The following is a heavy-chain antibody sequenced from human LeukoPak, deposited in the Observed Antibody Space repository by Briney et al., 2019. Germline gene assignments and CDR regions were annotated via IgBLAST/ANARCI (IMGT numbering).Heavy chain of an antibody. CDR3: ATRTDSSGWYTGYFDY. CDR1: GGSIRSYY. CDR2: MHYSGTT. V-gene: IGHV4-59*01. Sequence: SETLSLTCTVSGGSIRSYYWNWIRQPTGKGLEVIGYMHYSGTTKYNPSLKSRVHISVDTSKNQFSLKLSSVTAADTAVYYCATRTDSSGWYTGYFDYWGQGTLVTVSS. J-gene: IGHJ4*02. D-gene: IGHD6-19*01.